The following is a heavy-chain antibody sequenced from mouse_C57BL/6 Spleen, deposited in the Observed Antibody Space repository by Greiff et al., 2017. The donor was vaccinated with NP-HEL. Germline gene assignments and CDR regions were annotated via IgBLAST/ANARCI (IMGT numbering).Heavy chain of an antibody. V-gene: IGHV1-69*01. CDR3: ARRGYGSSSWYFDG. CDR2: IDPSDSYT. J-gene: IGHJ1*03. Sequence: QVHVKQPGAELVMPGASVKLSCKASGYTFTSYWMPWVKQRPGQGLAWIGEIDPSDSYTNYNQKFKGKSTLTVDKSSSTAYMQLSSLTSEDSAVYYCARRGYGSSSWYFDGWGTGTTVTVSS. CDR1: GYTFTSYW. D-gene: IGHD1-1*01.